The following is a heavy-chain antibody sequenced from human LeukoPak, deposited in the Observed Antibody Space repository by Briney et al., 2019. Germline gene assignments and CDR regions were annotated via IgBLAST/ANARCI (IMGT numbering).Heavy chain of an antibody. CDR2: ISSSSSYI. D-gene: IGHD3-10*01. CDR1: GFTFSSYW. CDR3: ARVLNYYGSGSYGY. Sequence: GGSLRLSCAASGFTFSSYWMHWVRQAPGKGLEWDSSISSSSSYIYYADSVKGRFTISRDNAKNSLYLQMNSLRAEDTAVYYCARVLNYYGSGSYGYWGQGTLVTVSS. V-gene: IGHV3-21*01. J-gene: IGHJ4*02.